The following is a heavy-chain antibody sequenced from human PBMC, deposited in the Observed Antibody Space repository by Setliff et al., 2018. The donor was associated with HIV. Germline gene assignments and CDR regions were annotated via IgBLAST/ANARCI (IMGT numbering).Heavy chain of an antibody. CDR2: VYYSGNT. CDR3: ARVALTITRSTRRAFDI. CDR1: GDSIRSYY. J-gene: IGHJ3*02. D-gene: IGHD2-2*01. V-gene: IGHV4-59*12. Sequence: LSLTCTVSGDSIRSYYWSWIRQPAGKGLEWIGYVYYSGNTNYNPSLKSRVTLSVDKSKTRFSLQLNSVTAADTAVYFCARVALTITRSTRRAFDIWGQGTMVTVSS.